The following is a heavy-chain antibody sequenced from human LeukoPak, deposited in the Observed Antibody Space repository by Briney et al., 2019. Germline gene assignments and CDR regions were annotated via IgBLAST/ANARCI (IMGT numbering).Heavy chain of an antibody. D-gene: IGHD3-3*01. CDR1: GFTFSSYA. Sequence: GGSLRLSCAASGFTFSSYAMSWVRQAPGKGLEWVAVISYDGSNKYYADSVKGRFTISRDNSKNTLYLQMNSLRAEDTAVYYCARGPRFFLDYWGQGTLVTVSS. V-gene: IGHV3-30-3*01. CDR2: ISYDGSNK. CDR3: ARGPRFFLDY. J-gene: IGHJ4*02.